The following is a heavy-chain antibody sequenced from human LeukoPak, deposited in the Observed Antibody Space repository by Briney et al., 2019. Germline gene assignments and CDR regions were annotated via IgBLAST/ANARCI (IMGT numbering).Heavy chain of an antibody. Sequence: ASVKVSCKASGYTFTSYGISWVRQAPGQGPEWMGWISADNGITHYAQKVQGRLTMTTDTSTSTAYMELRSLRSDDTAVYYCARDYDLLLGSDGFDPWGQGTLVTVS. CDR3: ARDYDLLLGSDGFDP. CDR2: ISADNGIT. CDR1: GYTFTSYG. V-gene: IGHV1-18*04. J-gene: IGHJ5*02. D-gene: IGHD1-26*01.